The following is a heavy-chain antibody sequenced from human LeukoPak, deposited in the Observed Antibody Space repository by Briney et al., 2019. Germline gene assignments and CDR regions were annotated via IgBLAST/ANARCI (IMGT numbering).Heavy chain of an antibody. CDR1: GYTFTGYY. J-gene: IGHJ6*03. V-gene: IGHV1-2*02. D-gene: IGHD1-26*01. CDR3: ARDALHYRLYYYMDV. CDR2: INPNSGGT. Sequence: ASVKVSCKASGYTFTGYYMHWVRQAPGQGLEWMGWINPNSGGTNYAQKFQGRVTMTRDRSISTAYMELSRLRSDDTAVYYCARDALHYRLYYYMDVWGKGTTVTVSS.